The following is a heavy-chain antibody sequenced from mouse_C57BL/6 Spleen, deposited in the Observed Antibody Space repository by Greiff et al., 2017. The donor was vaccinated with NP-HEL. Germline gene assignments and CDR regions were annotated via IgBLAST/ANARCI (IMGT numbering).Heavy chain of an antibody. V-gene: IGHV1-15*01. CDR2: IDPETGGT. CDR3: TRGHFYYGSSDYFDY. Sequence: QVQLQQSGAELVRPGASVTLSCKASGYTFTDYEMHWVKQTPVHGLEWIGAIDPETGGTAYNQKFKGKAILTADKSSSTAYMELRSLTSEDSAVYYCTRGHFYYGSSDYFDYWGQGTTLTVSS. CDR1: GYTFTDYE. D-gene: IGHD1-1*01. J-gene: IGHJ2*01.